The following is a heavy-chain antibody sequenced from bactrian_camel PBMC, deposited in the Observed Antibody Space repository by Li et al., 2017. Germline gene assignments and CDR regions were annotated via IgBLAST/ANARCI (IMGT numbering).Heavy chain of an antibody. CDR3: NAKLEVGYSGPWCIETSDY. Sequence: HVQLVESGGGSVQSGGSMTLSCPVSDYIVTNYSMGWFRQEVGKQREGIAAIDADGTTTYADSVKGRFAISQDNAKNTVYLQMNSLEPEDTAMYYCNAKLEVGYSGPWCIETSDYWGQGTQVTVS. J-gene: IGHJ4*01. V-gene: IGHV3S53*01. D-gene: IGHD1*01. CDR1: DYIVTNYS. CDR2: IDADGTT.